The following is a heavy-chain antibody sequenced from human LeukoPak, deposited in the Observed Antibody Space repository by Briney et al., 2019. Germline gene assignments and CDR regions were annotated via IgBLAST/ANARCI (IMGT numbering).Heavy chain of an antibody. J-gene: IGHJ4*02. D-gene: IGHD3-22*01. CDR1: GGSISSGGYY. CDR3: AVTTSDYYDSSGYPSKIDY. Sequence: SETLSLTCTASGGSISSGGYYWSWIRQHPGKGLEWIGYIYYSGSTYYNPSLKSRVTISVDTSKNQFSLKLGSVTAADTAVYYCAVTTSDYYDSSGYPSKIDYWGQGTLVTVSS. V-gene: IGHV4-31*03. CDR2: IYYSGST.